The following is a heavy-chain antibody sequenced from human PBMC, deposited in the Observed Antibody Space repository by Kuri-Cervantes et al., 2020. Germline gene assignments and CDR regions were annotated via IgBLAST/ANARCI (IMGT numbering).Heavy chain of an antibody. D-gene: IGHD3-22*01. J-gene: IGHJ5*02. V-gene: IGHV3-49*04. CDR3: TRDRVPYYYDSSALGDWFDP. CDR2: IRSKAYGGTT. CDR1: GFTFGDYT. Sequence: GGSLRLSCRASGFTFGDYTMNWVRQAPGKGLEWVGFIRSKAYGGTTEYAASVKGRFTISRDDSKSIAYLQMNSLKTEDTAVYYCTRDRVPYYYDSSALGDWFDPWGQGTLVTVSS.